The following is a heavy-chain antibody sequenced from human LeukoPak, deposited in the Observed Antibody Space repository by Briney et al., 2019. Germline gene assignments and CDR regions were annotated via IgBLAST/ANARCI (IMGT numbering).Heavy chain of an antibody. D-gene: IGHD1-26*01. Sequence: SETLSLTCAVYGGSFSGYYWSWIRQPPGKGLEWIGEINHSGSTNYNPSLKSRVTISVDTSKNQFSLKLSSVTAADTAVYHCAVDSGSYGGIDYWGQGTLVTVSS. CDR1: GGSFSGYY. CDR2: INHSGST. J-gene: IGHJ4*02. V-gene: IGHV4-34*01. CDR3: AVDSGSYGGIDY.